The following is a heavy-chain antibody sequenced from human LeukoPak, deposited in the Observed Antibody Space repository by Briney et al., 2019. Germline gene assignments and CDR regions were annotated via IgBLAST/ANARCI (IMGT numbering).Heavy chain of an antibody. CDR2: IWYDGSNK. D-gene: IGHD2-2*01. CDR3: ARDQGRDIVVVPAAIFDY. Sequence: GGSLRLSCAASGFTFSSYAMSWVRQAPGKGLEWVAVIWYDGSNKYYADSVKGRFTISRDNSKNTLYLQMNSLRAEDTAVYYCARDQGRDIVVVPAAIFDYWGQGTLVTVSS. J-gene: IGHJ4*02. V-gene: IGHV3-33*08. CDR1: GFTFSSYA.